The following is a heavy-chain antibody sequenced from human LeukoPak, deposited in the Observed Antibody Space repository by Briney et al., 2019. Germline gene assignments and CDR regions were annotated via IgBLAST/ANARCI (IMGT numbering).Heavy chain of an antibody. Sequence: GGSLRLSCAASGFTFRDYYMSWIRHAPGKGLEWVSYISSSGSTIYYADSVKGRFTISRDNAKNSLYLQMNSLRAEDTAVYYCAEAGRFSYPLYGMDVWGQGTTVTVSS. D-gene: IGHD6-25*01. CDR3: AEAGRFSYPLYGMDV. CDR2: ISSSGSTI. J-gene: IGHJ6*02. CDR1: GFTFRDYY. V-gene: IGHV3-11*01.